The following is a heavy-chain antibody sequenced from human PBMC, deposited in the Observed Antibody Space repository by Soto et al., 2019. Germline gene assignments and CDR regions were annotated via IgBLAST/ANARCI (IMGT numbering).Heavy chain of an antibody. CDR3: ARASTTLTTLDY. CDR1: GGSISSGGYS. CDR2: IYHSGST. D-gene: IGHD4-17*01. J-gene: IGHJ4*02. Sequence: SETLSLTCAVSGGSISSGGYSWGWIRQPPGKGLEWIGYIYHSGSTYYNPSLKSRVTISVDRSKNQFSLKLSSVTAADTAVYYCARASTTLTTLDYWGQGTLVTVSS. V-gene: IGHV4-30-2*01.